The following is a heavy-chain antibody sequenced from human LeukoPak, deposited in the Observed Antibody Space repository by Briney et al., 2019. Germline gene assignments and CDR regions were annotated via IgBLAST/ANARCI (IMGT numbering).Heavy chain of an antibody. Sequence: PSETLSLTCAVYGGSFSGYYWSWIRQPPGKGLEWIGEINHSGSTNYNPSPKSRVTISVDTSKNQFSLKLSSVTAADTAVYYCARGRWHNSSSPPFDYWGQGTLVTVSS. CDR1: GGSFSGYY. CDR3: ARGRWHNSSSPPFDY. D-gene: IGHD6-6*01. J-gene: IGHJ4*02. CDR2: INHSGST. V-gene: IGHV4-34*01.